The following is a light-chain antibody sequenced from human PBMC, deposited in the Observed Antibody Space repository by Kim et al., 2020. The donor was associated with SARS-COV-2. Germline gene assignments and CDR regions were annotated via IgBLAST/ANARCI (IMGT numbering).Light chain of an antibody. CDR3: ASHTTNTTPYV. J-gene: IGLJ1*01. CDR1: ISDVGAYNY. Sequence: QSALTQPASVSGSPGQSITISCTGTISDVGAYNYVSWYQHHPGKAPKLMIYDVTKRPSGVSDRFSGSKSGNTASLTISGLQAEDETDYCCASHTTNTTPYVFGTGTKVTVL. CDR2: DVT. V-gene: IGLV2-14*03.